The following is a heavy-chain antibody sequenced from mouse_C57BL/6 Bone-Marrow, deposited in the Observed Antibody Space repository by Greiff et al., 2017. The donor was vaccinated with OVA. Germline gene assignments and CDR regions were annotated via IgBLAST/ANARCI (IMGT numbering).Heavy chain of an antibody. Sequence: VQLQESGAELARPGASVKLSCKASGYTFTSYGISWVKQITGQGLEWIGEIYPRSGNTYYNEKFKGKATLTADKASSTAYMELRSLTSEDSAVYFCARLNYYGSSHWYFDVWGTGTTVTVSS. CDR2: IYPRSGNT. D-gene: IGHD1-1*01. J-gene: IGHJ1*03. CDR3: ARLNYYGSSHWYFDV. V-gene: IGHV1-81*01. CDR1: GYTFTSYG.